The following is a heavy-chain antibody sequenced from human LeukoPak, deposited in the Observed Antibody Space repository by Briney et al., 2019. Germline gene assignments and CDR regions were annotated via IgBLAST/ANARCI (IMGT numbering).Heavy chain of an antibody. CDR3: AKAPPMSILTGYSQDYYFDY. J-gene: IGHJ4*02. CDR1: GFTFSSYA. Sequence: PGGSLRLSCAASGFTFSSYAMSWVRQAPGKGLEWVSAISGSGGSTYYADSVKGRFTISRDNSKNTLYLQMNSLRAEDTAVYYCAKAPPMSILTGYSQDYYFDYWGQGTLVTVSS. D-gene: IGHD3-9*01. CDR2: ISGSGGST. V-gene: IGHV3-23*01.